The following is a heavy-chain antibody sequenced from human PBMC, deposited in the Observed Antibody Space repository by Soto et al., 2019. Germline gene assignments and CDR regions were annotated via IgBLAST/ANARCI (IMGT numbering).Heavy chain of an antibody. CDR3: ARAVVVAATPGTYYYYGMDV. CDR2: TYYSGST. CDR1: GGSISSGGYY. J-gene: IGHJ6*02. Sequence: PSETLSLTCTVSGGSISSGGYYWSWIRQHPGKGLEWIGYTYYSGSTYYNPSLKSRVTISVDTSKNQFSLKLSSVTAADTAVYYCARAVVVAATPGTYYYYGMDVWGQGTTVTVSS. D-gene: IGHD2-15*01. V-gene: IGHV4-31*03.